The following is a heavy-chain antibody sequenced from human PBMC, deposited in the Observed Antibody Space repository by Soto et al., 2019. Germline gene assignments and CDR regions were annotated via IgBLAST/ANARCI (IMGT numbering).Heavy chain of an antibody. CDR1: GFTFSNYY. D-gene: IGHD5-12*01. Sequence: VQLVESGGGLVQPGESLRLSCAASGFTFSNYYMTWVRQAPGKGLEWLANMNQDGSETYYVDSVKGRFTISRDNAKSLLYLQMNSMRVEYTAVYYCARAIVAPGSFVYFDYWGQGSLVSVSS. CDR2: MNQDGSET. V-gene: IGHV3-7*05. J-gene: IGHJ4*02. CDR3: ARAIVAPGSFVYFDY.